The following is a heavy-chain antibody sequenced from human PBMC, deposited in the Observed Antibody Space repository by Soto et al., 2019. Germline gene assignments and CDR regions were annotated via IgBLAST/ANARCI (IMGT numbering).Heavy chain of an antibody. V-gene: IGHV3-33*01. CDR1: GFTFSSYG. Sequence: QVQLVESGGGVVQPGRSLRLSCAASGFTFSSYGMHWVRQAPGKGLEWVAVIWYDGSNKYYADSVKGRFTISRDNSKNALYRQMNSLRAGETAVYYCARDGGAWGQGTLVTVSS. CDR2: IWYDGSNK. D-gene: IGHD2-15*01. J-gene: IGHJ5*02. CDR3: ARDGGA.